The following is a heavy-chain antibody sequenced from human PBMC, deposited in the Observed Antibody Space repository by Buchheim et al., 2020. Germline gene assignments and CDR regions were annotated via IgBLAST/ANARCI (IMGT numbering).Heavy chain of an antibody. J-gene: IGHJ6*02. D-gene: IGHD1-7*01. CDR3: ARGVRQLLELVGLDV. Sequence: EVQLVESGGGLVQPGGSLRLSCATSGFTFSTYALHWVRQAPGKGLEYVSGISTNEGTTYYANSVRGRFTISRDNSKGTLYLQMGGLRGEDTALYYGARGVRQLLELVGLDVWGQGTT. V-gene: IGHV3-64*01. CDR1: GFTFSTYA. CDR2: ISTNEGTT.